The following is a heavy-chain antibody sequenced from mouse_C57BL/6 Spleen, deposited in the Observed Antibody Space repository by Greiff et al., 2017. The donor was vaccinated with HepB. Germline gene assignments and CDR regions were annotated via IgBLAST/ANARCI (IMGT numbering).Heavy chain of an antibody. Sequence: VQLQQSGAELVRPGASVKLSCKASGYTFTDYYINWVKQRPGQGLEWIARIYPGSGNTYYKEKFKGKATLTAEKSSSTAYMQLSSLTSEDSAVYLCARGVYYGDYWGQGTTLTVSS. J-gene: IGHJ2*01. CDR3: ARGVYYGDY. CDR2: IYPGSGNT. D-gene: IGHD2-1*01. CDR1: GYTFTDYY. V-gene: IGHV1-76*01.